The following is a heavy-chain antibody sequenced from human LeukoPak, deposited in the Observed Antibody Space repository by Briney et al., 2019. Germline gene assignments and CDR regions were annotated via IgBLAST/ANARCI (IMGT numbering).Heavy chain of an antibody. Sequence: GGSLRLSCAASGFTFSSYGMHWVRQAPGKGLEWVAVISYDGSNKYYADSVKGRFTISRDNSKNTLYLQMNSLRAEDTAVYYCARPSGGIAAGHDAFDIWGQGTMVTVSS. D-gene: IGHD6-13*01. J-gene: IGHJ3*02. CDR3: ARPSGGIAAGHDAFDI. V-gene: IGHV3-30*03. CDR2: ISYDGSNK. CDR1: GFTFSSYG.